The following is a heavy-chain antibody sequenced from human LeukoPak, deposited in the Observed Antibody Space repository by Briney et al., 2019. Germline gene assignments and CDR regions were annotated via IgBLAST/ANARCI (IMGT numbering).Heavy chain of an antibody. Sequence: ASVKVSCKASGYTFTNYGISWVRQAPGRGLEWMGWINPNSGGTYYVQKFQGRITMTRDTSIGTTYMELSRLGSDDTAFYYCARDNSLTEFDYWGQGTLVTVSS. CDR1: GYTFTNYG. J-gene: IGHJ4*02. V-gene: IGHV1-2*02. CDR2: INPNSGGT. CDR3: ARDNSLTEFDY.